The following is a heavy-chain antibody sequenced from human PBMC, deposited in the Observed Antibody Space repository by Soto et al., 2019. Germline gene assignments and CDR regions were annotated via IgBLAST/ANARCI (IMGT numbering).Heavy chain of an antibody. D-gene: IGHD6-13*01. CDR2: INSDGSST. J-gene: IGHJ6*02. V-gene: IGHV3-74*01. Sequence: EVQLVESGGGLVQPGGSLRLSCAASGFTFSSYWMHWVRQAPGKGLVWVSRINSDGSSTSYADSVKGRFTISRDNAKNTLYRQMNSLRAADTAVYYCAIAWGARIAADCMDVWGQGTTVTVSS. CDR1: GFTFSSYW. CDR3: AIAWGARIAADCMDV.